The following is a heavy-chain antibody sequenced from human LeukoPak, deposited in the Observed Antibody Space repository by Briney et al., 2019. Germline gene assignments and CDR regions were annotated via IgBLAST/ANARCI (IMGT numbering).Heavy chain of an antibody. J-gene: IGHJ4*02. CDR2: ISSSSSTI. V-gene: IGHV3-48*01. Sequence: GGSLRLSCAASGFTFSSYSMNWVRQAPGKGLEWVSYISSSSSTIYYADSAKGRFTISRDNAKNSLYLQMNSLRAEDTAVYYCARATGGYSYGYDYWGQGTLVTVSS. CDR3: ARATGGYSYGYDY. CDR1: GFTFSSYS. D-gene: IGHD5-18*01.